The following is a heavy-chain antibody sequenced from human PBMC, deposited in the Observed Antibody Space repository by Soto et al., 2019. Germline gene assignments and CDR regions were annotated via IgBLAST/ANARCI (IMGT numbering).Heavy chain of an antibody. Sequence: SETLSLTCTVSGGSISSYYWSWIRQPPGKGLEWIGYIYYSGSTNYNPSLKSRVTISVDTSKNQFSLKLSSVTAADTAVYYCARDRPFRDDILTGYYGGANGAFDIWGQGTMVTVSS. CDR3: ARDRPFRDDILTGYYGGANGAFDI. CDR1: GGSISSYY. D-gene: IGHD3-9*01. J-gene: IGHJ3*02. CDR2: IYYSGST. V-gene: IGHV4-59*01.